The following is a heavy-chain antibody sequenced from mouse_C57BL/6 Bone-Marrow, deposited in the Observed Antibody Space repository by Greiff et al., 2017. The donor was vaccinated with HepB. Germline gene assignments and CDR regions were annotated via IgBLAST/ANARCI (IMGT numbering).Heavy chain of an antibody. CDR1: GYTFTSYW. J-gene: IGHJ3*01. CDR2: IDPSDSYT. V-gene: IGHV1-69*01. Sequence: QVQLQQPGAELVMPGASVKLSCKASGYTFTSYWMHWVKQRPGQGLEWIGEIDPSDSYTNYNQKFKGKSTLTVDKSSSTAYMQLSSLTSEDSAVYYCAGGDDSSCYSFAYWGQGTLVTVSA. CDR3: AGGDDSSCYSFAY. D-gene: IGHD3-2*02.